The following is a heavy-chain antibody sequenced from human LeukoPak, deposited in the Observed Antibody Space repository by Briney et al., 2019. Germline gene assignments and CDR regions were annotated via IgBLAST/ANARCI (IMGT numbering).Heavy chain of an antibody. Sequence: PGGSLRLSCAASGVTFSSHGMHWVRQAPGKGLEWVSSISSTSSYIYNADSVKGRFTVSRDNAKNSLYLQMNSLRAEDTAVYYCARHYHFDSGDYYYREFDYWGQGTLVTVSS. V-gene: IGHV3-21*01. D-gene: IGHD3-22*01. J-gene: IGHJ4*02. CDR2: ISSTSSYI. CDR3: ARHYHFDSGDYYYREFDY. CDR1: GVTFSSHG.